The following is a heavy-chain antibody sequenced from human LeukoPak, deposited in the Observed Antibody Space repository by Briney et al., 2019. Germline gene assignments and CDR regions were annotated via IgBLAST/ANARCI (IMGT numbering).Heavy chain of an antibody. Sequence: GGSLRLSCTTSGFPFGDYYIAWIRQAPGKGLLECVSYITHRGSIIYSADSVKGRFTISRDNYKSSLYLQMNNLGVEDTAVYYCARDHYYGSGIYAMDVWGQGTTVTVSS. CDR3: ARDHYYGSGIYAMDV. V-gene: IGHV3-11*04. D-gene: IGHD3-10*01. CDR1: GFPFGDYY. CDR2: ITHRGSII. J-gene: IGHJ6*02.